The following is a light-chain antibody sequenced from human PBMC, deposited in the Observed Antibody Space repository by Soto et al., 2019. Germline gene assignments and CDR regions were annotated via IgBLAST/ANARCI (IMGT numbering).Light chain of an antibody. CDR1: QTISSC. CDR3: QQSYIYSVA. CDR2: DAS. V-gene: IGKV1-5*03. J-gene: IGKJ1*01. Sequence: DIPKTPCSDTLAARTGASVHDPFRASQTISSCLAWYQQKPGKAPKLLIYDASTLQSGVPSRFSGGGSGTEFTLTISSLQPDDFATYYCQQSYIYSVAFGQGTKV.